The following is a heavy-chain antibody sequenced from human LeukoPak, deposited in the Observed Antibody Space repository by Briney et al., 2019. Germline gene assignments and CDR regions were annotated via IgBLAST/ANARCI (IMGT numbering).Heavy chain of an antibody. CDR2: ISGSGGST. V-gene: IGHV3-23*01. J-gene: IGHJ5*02. Sequence: GGSLRLSCAASGFTFSSYATSWVRQAPGKGLEWVSAISGSGGSTYYADSVKGRFTISRDNSKNTLYLQMNSLRAEDTAVYYCAKDRGGPYYDYVWGSYRIDPWGQGTLVTVSS. CDR3: AKDRGGPYYDYVWGSYRIDP. D-gene: IGHD3-16*01. CDR1: GFTFSSYA.